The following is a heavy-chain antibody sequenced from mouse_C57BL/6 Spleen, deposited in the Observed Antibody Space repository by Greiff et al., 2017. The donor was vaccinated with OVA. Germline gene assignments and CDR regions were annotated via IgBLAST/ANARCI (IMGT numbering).Heavy chain of an antibody. D-gene: IGHD1-1*01. Sequence: EVQLQQSGPELVKPGASVKIPCKASGYTFTDYNMDWVKQSHGKSLEWIGDINPNNGGTIYNQKFKGKATLTVDKSSSTAYMELRSLTSEDTAFYYCARGGGPYYGSSYGYFDVWGTGTTVTVSS. CDR3: ARGGGPYYGSSYGYFDV. J-gene: IGHJ1*03. CDR2: INPNNGGT. CDR1: GYTFTDYN. V-gene: IGHV1-18*01.